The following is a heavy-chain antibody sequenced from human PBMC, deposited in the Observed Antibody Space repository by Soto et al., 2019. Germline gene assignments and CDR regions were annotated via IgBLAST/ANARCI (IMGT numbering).Heavy chain of an antibody. CDR3: ARSERYFDWLFPPDY. V-gene: IGHV3-21*01. Sequence: PWGSLRLSCAASGFTFSSYSMNWVRQAPGKGLEWVSSISSSSSYIYYADSVKGRFTISRDNAKNSLYLQMNSLRAEDTAVYYCARSERYFDWLFPPDYWGQGTLVPVSS. CDR2: ISSSSSYI. J-gene: IGHJ4*02. D-gene: IGHD3-9*01. CDR1: GFTFSSYS.